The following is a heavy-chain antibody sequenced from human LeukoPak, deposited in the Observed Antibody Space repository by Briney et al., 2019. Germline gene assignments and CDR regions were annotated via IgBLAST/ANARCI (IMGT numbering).Heavy chain of an antibody. CDR2: INHSGST. CDR1: GGSFSGYY. CDR3: ARTYMVRGVTARHVFDY. Sequence: PSETLSLTCAVYGGSFSGYYWSWIRQPPGKGLEWIGEINHSGSTNYNPSLKSRVTISVDTSKNQFSLKLSSVTAADTAVYYCARTYMVRGVTARHVFDYWGQGTLVTVSS. D-gene: IGHD3-10*01. J-gene: IGHJ4*02. V-gene: IGHV4-34*01.